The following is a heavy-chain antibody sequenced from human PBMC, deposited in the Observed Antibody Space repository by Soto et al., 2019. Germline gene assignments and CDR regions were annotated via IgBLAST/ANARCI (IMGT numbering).Heavy chain of an antibody. CDR3: ASPALGVFDI. J-gene: IGHJ3*02. CDR2: IHYSGST. D-gene: IGHD7-27*01. Sequence: QLQLQESGPGLVKPSETLSLTCTVSGGSISSSNYYWGWIRQPPGKGLEWIGSIHYSGSTAYNSFRKSRVTLSVDTPKNQLSLRLSSVPAADTAVYYCASPALGVFDIWGQGTMVTVSS. V-gene: IGHV4-39*01. CDR1: GGSISSSNYY.